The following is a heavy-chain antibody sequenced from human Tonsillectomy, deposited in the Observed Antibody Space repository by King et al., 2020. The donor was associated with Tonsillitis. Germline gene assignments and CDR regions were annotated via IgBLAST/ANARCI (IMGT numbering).Heavy chain of an antibody. CDR3: AKAGYFYGMDV. CDR1: GFTFDDYT. J-gene: IGHJ6*02. CDR2: ISWDGGST. Sequence: VQLVESGGVVVQPGGSLRPSCAASGFTFDDYTMHWVRQAPGKGLEWVSLISWDGGSTYYADSVKGRFTISRDNSKNSLYLQMNSLRAEDTALYYCAKAGYFYGMDVWGQGTTVTVSS. V-gene: IGHV3-43*01.